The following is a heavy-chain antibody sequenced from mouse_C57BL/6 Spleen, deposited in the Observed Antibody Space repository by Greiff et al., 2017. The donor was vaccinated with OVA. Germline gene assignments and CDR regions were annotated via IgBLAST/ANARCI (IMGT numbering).Heavy chain of an antibody. CDR1: GYTFTSYW. CDR2: IDPSDSET. CDR3: ARADDYGQAWFAY. D-gene: IGHD2-4*01. Sequence: VQLQQPGAELVRPGSSVKLSCKASGYTFTSYWMHWVKQRPIQGLEWIGNIDPSDSETHYNQKFKDKATLTVDKSSSTAYMQLSSLTSEDSAVYYGARADDYGQAWFAYWGQGTLVTVSA. J-gene: IGHJ3*01. V-gene: IGHV1-52*01.